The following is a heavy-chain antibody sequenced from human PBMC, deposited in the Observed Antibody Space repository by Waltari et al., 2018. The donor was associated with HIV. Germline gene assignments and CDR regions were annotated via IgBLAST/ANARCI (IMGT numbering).Heavy chain of an antibody. D-gene: IGHD6-6*01. CDR2: IYTDDADT. CDR1: GFTFTNYW. Sequence: EVQLEQSGAEVKKPGESLKSSCKASGFTFTNYWIAWVRQTPGKGLEWMGVIYTDDADTRHSPSFEGHVTISADKSTTTAYLQWTSLRAADSGIYYCARHRLGRSWFDPWGQGTLVTVAS. V-gene: IGHV5-51*01. CDR3: ARHRLGRSWFDP. J-gene: IGHJ5*02.